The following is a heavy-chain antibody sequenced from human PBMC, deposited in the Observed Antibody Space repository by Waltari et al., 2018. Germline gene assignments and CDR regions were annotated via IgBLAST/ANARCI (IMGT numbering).Heavy chain of an antibody. Sequence: QVQLQESGPGLVKPSETLSLTCTVSGGSISSHYWRWIRQPPGKGLEWIGYIYYSGSTNYNPSLKIRVTISVDTSKNQFSLKLSSVTAADTAVYYCASLRFASGGMDVWGQGTTVTVSS. D-gene: IGHD3-10*01. CDR1: GGSISSHY. V-gene: IGHV4-59*11. J-gene: IGHJ6*02. CDR2: IYYSGST. CDR3: ASLRFASGGMDV.